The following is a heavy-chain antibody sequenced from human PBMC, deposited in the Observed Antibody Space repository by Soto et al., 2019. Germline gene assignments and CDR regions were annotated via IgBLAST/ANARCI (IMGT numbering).Heavy chain of an antibody. CDR3: AKDDYFRWFDP. D-gene: IGHD4-17*01. CDR2: ISYDGSNK. CDR1: GFTFSSYG. V-gene: IGHV3-30*18. Sequence: ESGGGVVQPGRSLRLSCAASGFTFSSYGMHWVRQAPGKGLEWVVVISYDGSNKYYADSVKGRFTISRDNSKNTLYLQMNSLRAEDTAVYYCAKDDYFRWFDPWGQGTLVTVSS. J-gene: IGHJ5*02.